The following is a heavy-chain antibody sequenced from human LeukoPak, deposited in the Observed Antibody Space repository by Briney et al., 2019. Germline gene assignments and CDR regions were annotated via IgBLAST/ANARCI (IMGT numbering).Heavy chain of an antibody. CDR1: GFTFSSYA. V-gene: IGHV3-23*01. D-gene: IGHD1-1*01. CDR3: AKASWVSNGDAVL. J-gene: IGHJ4*02. CDR2: LRGDGST. Sequence: GGSLRLSCAAPGFTFSSYAMSWVRQAPARGLEWVSSLRGDGSTFYADSVKGRFTLSRDESRNTVYFQLNSLRVEDTAVYYCAKASWVSNGDAVLWGQGTLVTVFS.